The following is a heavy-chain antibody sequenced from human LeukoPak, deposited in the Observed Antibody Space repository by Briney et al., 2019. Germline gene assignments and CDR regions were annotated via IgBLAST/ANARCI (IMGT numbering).Heavy chain of an antibody. J-gene: IGHJ3*02. CDR1: GYTFTGYY. V-gene: IGHV1-2*04. CDR2: INPNSGGT. Sequence: ASVKVSCKASGYTFTGYYMHWVRQAPGQGLEWMGWINPNSGGTNYAQKFQGWVTMTRDTSISTAYMELSRLRSDDTAVYYCALSTSYGDYEGIPFDIWGQGTMVTVSS. D-gene: IGHD4-17*01. CDR3: ALSTSYGDYEGIPFDI.